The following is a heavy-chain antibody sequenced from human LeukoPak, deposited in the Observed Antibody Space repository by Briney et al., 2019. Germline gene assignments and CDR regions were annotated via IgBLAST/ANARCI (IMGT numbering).Heavy chain of an antibody. CDR2: INHSGST. Sequence: SETLSLTCAVYGGSFSGYYWSWIRQPPGKGLEWIGEINHSGSTNYNPSLKSRVTISVDTSKKQFSLKLSSVTASDTAVYYCARTGTTYYDFWSGSLNWFDPWGQGTLVTVSS. D-gene: IGHD3-3*01. J-gene: IGHJ5*02. CDR3: ARTGTTYYDFWSGSLNWFDP. CDR1: GGSFSGYY. V-gene: IGHV4-34*01.